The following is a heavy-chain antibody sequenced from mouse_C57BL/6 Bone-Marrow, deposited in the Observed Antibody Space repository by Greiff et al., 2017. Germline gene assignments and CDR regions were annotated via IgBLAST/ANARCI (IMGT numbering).Heavy chain of an antibody. J-gene: IGHJ3*01. CDR2: ISSGGSYT. D-gene: IGHD1-1*01. CDR1: GFTFSSSG. Sequence: EVMLVESGGDLVKPGGSLKLSCAAPGFTFSSSGMSWVRQTPDKRLEWVATISSGGSYTYYPDSVKGRFTLSRDNAKNTLYLQMSSLKSEDTAMYYCATYDGSSPAWFAYWGQGALVTVSA. CDR3: ATYDGSSPAWFAY. V-gene: IGHV5-6*01.